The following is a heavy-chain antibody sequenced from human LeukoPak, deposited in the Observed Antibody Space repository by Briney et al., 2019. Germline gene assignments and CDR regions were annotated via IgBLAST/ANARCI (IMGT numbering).Heavy chain of an antibody. CDR3: ARELGFCSSTSCPLYHY. CDR1: GFTFSTYW. Sequence: GGSLRLSCAASGFTFSTYWMHWVRQVPGKGLVWVSQINSDGSITKYADSVKGRFTISRDNAKNTLYLQMNSLRFDDTAVYYCARELGFCSSTSCPLYHYWGQGTLVTVSS. D-gene: IGHD2-2*01. CDR2: INSDGSIT. V-gene: IGHV3-74*03. J-gene: IGHJ4*02.